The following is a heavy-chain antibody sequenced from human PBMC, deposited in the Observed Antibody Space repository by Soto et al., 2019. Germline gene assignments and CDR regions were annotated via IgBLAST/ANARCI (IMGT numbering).Heavy chain of an antibody. CDR3: ARYDAESGSNKIDP. Sequence: QVQLQESGPGLVKPSETLSVTCTVSGGSVSSRSHFWSWIRQPPGGRLQWIGYIFYSGSTNYNPSRESRATLSVDTSRNQFSLRLTSVTAADTAFYYCARYDAESGSNKIDPWGQGTLVTVSS. D-gene: IGHD5-12*01. CDR2: IFYSGST. J-gene: IGHJ5*02. V-gene: IGHV4-61*01. CDR1: GGSVSSRSHF.